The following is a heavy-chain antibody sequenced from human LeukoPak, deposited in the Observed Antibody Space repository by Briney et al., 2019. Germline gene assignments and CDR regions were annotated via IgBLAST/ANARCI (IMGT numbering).Heavy chain of an antibody. CDR1: GFTFSTYD. J-gene: IGHJ3*02. Sequence: GGSLRLSCAASGFTFSTYDMHWVRQAPGKELEWVAIISYDGSDKYYADSVKGRFTISGDNSKNTLYLQMNSLRAGDTAVYYCAKDFGEAAFDIWGQGTMVTVSS. V-gene: IGHV3-30*18. D-gene: IGHD3-10*01. CDR3: AKDFGEAAFDI. CDR2: ISYDGSDK.